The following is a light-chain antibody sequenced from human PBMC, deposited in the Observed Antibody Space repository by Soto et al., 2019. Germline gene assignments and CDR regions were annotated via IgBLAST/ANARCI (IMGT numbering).Light chain of an antibody. V-gene: IGKV1-39*01. CDR1: QTISTY. J-gene: IGKJ1*01. Sequence: DIQMTQSPSSLSASIGDRVTITCRATQTISTYLHWYQQKPGKAPKLLIYAASSLQGGVPSRFSGSGSGTDFTLTISSLQPEDFATYYSQQSYSIPRTFGHGTNVEVK. CDR2: AAS. CDR3: QQSYSIPRT.